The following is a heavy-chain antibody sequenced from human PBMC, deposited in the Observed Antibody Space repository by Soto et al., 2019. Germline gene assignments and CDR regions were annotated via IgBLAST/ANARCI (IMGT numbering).Heavy chain of an antibody. V-gene: IGHV4-30-4*01. CDR2: IYYSGST. D-gene: IGHD6-19*01. CDR3: ARAVAGGSWFDP. J-gene: IGHJ5*02. Sequence: SETLSLTCTVSGGSISSGDYYWSWIRQPPGKGLEWIGYIYYSGSTYYNPSRKSRVTISVDTSKNQFSLKLSSVTAADTAVYYCARAVAGGSWFDPWGQGTLVTVSS. CDR1: GGSISSGDYY.